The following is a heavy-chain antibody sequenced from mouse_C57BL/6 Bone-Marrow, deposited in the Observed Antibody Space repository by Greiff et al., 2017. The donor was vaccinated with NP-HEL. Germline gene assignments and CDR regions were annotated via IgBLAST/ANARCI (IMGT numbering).Heavy chain of an antibody. V-gene: IGHV1-4*01. CDR1: GYTFTSYA. J-gene: IGHJ4*01. D-gene: IGHD1-1*01. CDR3: ARREPYYGSSFYYAMDY. Sequence: VQLQQSGAELARPGASVKMSCKASGYTFTSYAMHWVKQRPGQGLEWIGYINPSSGYTKYNHKFKDKATLTADKSSSTAYMQLSSLTSEDSAVYYCARREPYYGSSFYYAMDYWGQGTSVTVSS. CDR2: INPSSGYT.